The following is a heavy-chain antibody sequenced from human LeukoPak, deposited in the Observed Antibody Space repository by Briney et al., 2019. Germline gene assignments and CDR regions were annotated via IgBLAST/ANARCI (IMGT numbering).Heavy chain of an antibody. CDR1: GFTFSSYE. V-gene: IGHV3-48*03. D-gene: IGHD3-9*01. J-gene: IGHJ6*02. CDR3: ARELPYDNLTGYYYYYGMDV. CDR2: ISSSGSTI. Sequence: PGGSLRLSCAASGFTFSSYEMNWVRQAPGKGLEWVSYISSSGSTIYYADSVKGRFTISRDNAKNSLYLQMNSLRAEDTAVYYCARELPYDNLTGYYYYYGMDVWGQGTTVTVSS.